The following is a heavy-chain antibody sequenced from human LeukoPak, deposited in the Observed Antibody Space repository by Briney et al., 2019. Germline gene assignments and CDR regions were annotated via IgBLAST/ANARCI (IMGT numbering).Heavy chain of an antibody. D-gene: IGHD6-13*01. J-gene: IGHJ4*02. V-gene: IGHV4-39*01. Sequence: PSETLSLTCTVSGGSIISSSHYWAWIRQPPGKGLEWIGSIYYNGGTFYSPSLKSRASISVVTSKNQFSLKLSSVTAADTSVYFCAREEASAADYWGQGTLVTVSS. CDR1: GGSIISSSHY. CDR3: AREEASAADY. CDR2: IYYNGGT.